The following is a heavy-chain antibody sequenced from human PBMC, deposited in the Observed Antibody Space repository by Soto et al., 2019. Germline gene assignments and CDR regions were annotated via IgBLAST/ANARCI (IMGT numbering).Heavy chain of an antibody. CDR1: GFSFFSYA. J-gene: IGHJ5*02. CDR3: AKIEMAWFAH. CDR2: ISGSGGHT. D-gene: IGHD2-8*01. Sequence: GGSLRLSCTGSGFSFFSYAVSWVRQAPGKGLEWVSTISGSGGHTYYADSVKGRFVVSRDNDKNTVYLHMSSLTGEDTAVYFCAKIEMAWFAHWGQGTQVTVSS. V-gene: IGHV3-23*01.